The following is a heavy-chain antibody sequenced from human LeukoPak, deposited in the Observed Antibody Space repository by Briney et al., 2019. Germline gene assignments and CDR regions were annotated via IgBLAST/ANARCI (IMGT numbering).Heavy chain of an antibody. CDR1: GYTFTGYY. J-gene: IGHJ5*02. CDR3: ATILYCSGGSCYSYWFDP. Sequence: ASVKVSCKASGYTFTGYYMHWVRQAPGQGLEWMGWINPNSGGTNYAQKFQGRVTMTRDTSISTAYMELSRLRSDDTAVNYCATILYCSGGSCYSYWFDPWGQGTLVAVSS. CDR2: INPNSGGT. D-gene: IGHD2-15*01. V-gene: IGHV1-2*02.